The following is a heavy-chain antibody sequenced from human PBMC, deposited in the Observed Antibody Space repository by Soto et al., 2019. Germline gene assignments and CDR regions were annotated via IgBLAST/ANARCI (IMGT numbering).Heavy chain of an antibody. CDR1: GFSLSTSGVG. V-gene: IGHV2-5*02. CDR3: ALTYYGSGSYYNVRWFDP. CDR2: IYWDDDK. D-gene: IGHD3-10*01. J-gene: IGHJ5*02. Sequence: QITLKESGPTLVKPTQTLTLTCTFSGFSLSTSGVGVGWIRQPPGKALEWLALIYWDDDKRYSQSLKSRLTITKDTSKIQVVLTMTNMDPVDTATYYCALTYYGSGSYYNVRWFDPWGQGTLVTVSS.